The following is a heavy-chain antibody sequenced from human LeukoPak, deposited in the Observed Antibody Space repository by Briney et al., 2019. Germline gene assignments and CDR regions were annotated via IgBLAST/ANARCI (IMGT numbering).Heavy chain of an antibody. J-gene: IGHJ4*02. CDR1: GFTFSSYG. Sequence: GGSLRLSCAASGFTFSSYGMSWVRQAPGKGLEWVSAISGRGGSTYYADSVKGRFTISRDNSKNTLYLQMNSLRAEDTAVYYCAKDPGDIVLMVYASSYFDYWGQGTLVTVSS. V-gene: IGHV3-23*01. CDR3: AKDPGDIVLMVYASSYFDY. CDR2: ISGRGGST. D-gene: IGHD2-8*01.